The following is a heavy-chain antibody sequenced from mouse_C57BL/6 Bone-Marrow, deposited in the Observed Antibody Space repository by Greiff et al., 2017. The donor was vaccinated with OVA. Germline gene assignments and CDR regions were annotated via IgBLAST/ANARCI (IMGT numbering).Heavy chain of an antibody. CDR2: IDPSDSEP. CDR3: AREYYFDY. Sequence: QVQLQQPGAELVRPGSSVKLSCKASGYTFTSYWMHWVKQRPIQGLEWIGNIDPSDSEPHYNQKFKDKATLTVDKSSSTAYMQLSSLTSEDSAVYYCAREYYFDYWGQGTTLTVSS. J-gene: IGHJ2*01. V-gene: IGHV1-52*01. CDR1: GYTFTSYW.